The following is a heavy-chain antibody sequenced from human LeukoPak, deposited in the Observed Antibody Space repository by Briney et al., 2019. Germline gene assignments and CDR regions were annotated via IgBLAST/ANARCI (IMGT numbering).Heavy chain of an antibody. J-gene: IGHJ6*02. CDR2: IWYDGSNK. CDR1: GFTFSSYG. CDR3: ARDRASTFYYGMDV. D-gene: IGHD2/OR15-2a*01. V-gene: IGHV3-33*01. Sequence: GRSLRLSCAASGFTFSSYGMHWVRQAPGEGLEWVAVIWYDGSNKYYGDSVKGRFTISRDNSKNTLYLQMNSLMAEDTAVYYCARDRASTFYYGMDVWGQGTTVTVSS.